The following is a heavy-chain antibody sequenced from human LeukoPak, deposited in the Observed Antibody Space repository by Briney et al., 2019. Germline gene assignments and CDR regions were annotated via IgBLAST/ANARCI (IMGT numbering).Heavy chain of an antibody. V-gene: IGHV4-39*01. CDR2: IYYSGST. D-gene: IGHD1-7*01. J-gene: IGHJ4*02. CDR3: ALITGTRLDFDY. CDR1: GGSISSSSYY. Sequence: PSETLSLTCTVSGGSISSSSYYWGWIRQPPGKGLEWIRSIYYSGSTYYNPSLKSRVTISVDTSKNQFSLKLSSVTAADTAVYYCALITGTRLDFDYWGQGTLVTVSS.